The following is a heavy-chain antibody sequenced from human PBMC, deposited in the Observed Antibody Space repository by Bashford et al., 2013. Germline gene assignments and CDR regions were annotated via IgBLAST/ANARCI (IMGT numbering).Heavy chain of an antibody. CDR3: ARSRHNSGGPFAY. Sequence: SETLSLTCTVSGGSIVSYYWSWVRQPPGKGLEWIGYISYSGSTNYNPSLNSRVTISVDTSKNQFSLKLTSVTAADTAVYHCARSRHNSGGPFAYWGQGTLVTVSS. J-gene: IGHJ4*02. CDR2: ISYSGST. V-gene: IGHV4-59*08. CDR1: GGSIVSYY. D-gene: IGHD6-19*01.